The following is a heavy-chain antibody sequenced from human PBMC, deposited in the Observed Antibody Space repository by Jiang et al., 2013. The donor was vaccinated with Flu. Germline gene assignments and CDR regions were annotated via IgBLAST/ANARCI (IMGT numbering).Heavy chain of an antibody. CDR3: ARSRITIFGVVIIDDAFDI. J-gene: IGHJ3*02. V-gene: IGHV6-1*01. D-gene: IGHD3-3*01. CDR2: TYYRSKWYN. Sequence: RGLEWLGRTYYRSKWYNDYAVSVKSRITINPDTSKNQFSLQLNSVTPEDTAVYYCARSRITIFGVVIIDDAFDIWGQGTMVTVSS.